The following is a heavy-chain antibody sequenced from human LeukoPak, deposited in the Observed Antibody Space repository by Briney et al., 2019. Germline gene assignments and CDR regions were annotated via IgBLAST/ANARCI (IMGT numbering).Heavy chain of an antibody. J-gene: IGHJ4*02. CDR2: IRYDGSNK. CDR3: AIGLTYYYDSSGYY. V-gene: IGHV3-30*02. D-gene: IGHD3-22*01. Sequence: GGSLRLSCAASGFTFSSYGMHWVRQAPGKGLEWVAFIRYDGSNKYYADSVKGRFTISRDNSKNTLYLQMNSLRAEDTAVYYCAIGLTYYYDSSGYYWGQGTLVTVSS. CDR1: GFTFSSYG.